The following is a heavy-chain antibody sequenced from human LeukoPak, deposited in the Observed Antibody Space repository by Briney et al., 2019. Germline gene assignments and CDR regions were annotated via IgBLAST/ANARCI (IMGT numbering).Heavy chain of an antibody. V-gene: IGHV1-2*06. CDR1: GYTFTGYY. CDR2: INPNSGGT. CDR3: ARGAYCSGGSCLQPKRYDY. Sequence: ASVRVSCKASGYTFTGYYIHWVRQAPGQGLEWMGRINPNSGGTNYAQKFQGRVTMTRDTSISTAYLELSRLRSDDTAVYYCARGAYCSGGSCLQPKRYDYWGQGTLVTVSS. D-gene: IGHD2-15*01. J-gene: IGHJ4*02.